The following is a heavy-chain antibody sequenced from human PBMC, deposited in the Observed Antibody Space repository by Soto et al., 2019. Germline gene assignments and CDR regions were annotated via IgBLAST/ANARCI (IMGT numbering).Heavy chain of an antibody. CDR1: GGSISSTTYY. CDR2: VYYSGTT. J-gene: IGHJ4*02. Sequence: SETLSLTCTVSGGSISSTTYYWGWIRQPPGKGLEWLGAVYYSGTTYYNPSLKSRVTISVDTSKNQFSLKLSSVTAADTAVYYCGRILRVRLHYDILPSTTRGQGTLVTVSS. D-gene: IGHD3-9*01. V-gene: IGHV4-39*01. CDR3: GRILRVRLHYDILPSTT.